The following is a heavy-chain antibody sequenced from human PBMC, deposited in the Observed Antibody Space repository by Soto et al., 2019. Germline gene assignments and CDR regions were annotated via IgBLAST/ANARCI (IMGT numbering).Heavy chain of an antibody. CDR1: GYSFTSYW. Sequence: GESLKISCKGSGYSFTSYWIGWVRQMPGKGLEWMGIIYPGDSDTRYSPSFQGQVTISADKSISTAYLQWSSLKASDTAMYYCSRSFARGTAPTEGFDPWGQGTLVTLSS. J-gene: IGHJ5*02. D-gene: IGHD6-25*01. CDR2: IYPGDSDT. CDR3: SRSFARGTAPTEGFDP. V-gene: IGHV5-51*01.